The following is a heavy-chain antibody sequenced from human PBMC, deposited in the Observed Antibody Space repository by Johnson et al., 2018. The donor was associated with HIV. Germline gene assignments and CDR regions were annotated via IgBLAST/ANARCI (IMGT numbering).Heavy chain of an antibody. CDR1: GLTSSNYG. J-gene: IGHJ3*02. D-gene: IGHD5-12*01. Sequence: QVQLVESGGGVVQPGGSLRLSCAASGLTSSNYGSHWVRQAPGKGLEWVSFLRYDGSNQYYAASAKGRFTISRDNSKNTLYVQMDSLRPEDTAVYYCAKIWGDIAATGDAFDIWGQGTMVTVSS. CDR2: LRYDGSNQ. V-gene: IGHV3-30*02. CDR3: AKIWGDIAATGDAFDI.